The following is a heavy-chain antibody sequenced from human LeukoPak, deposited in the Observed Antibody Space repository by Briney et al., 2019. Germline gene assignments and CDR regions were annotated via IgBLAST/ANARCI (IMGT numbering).Heavy chain of an antibody. CDR3: ARWVSDGWGYSSSWDRLKGAFDY. J-gene: IGHJ4*02. D-gene: IGHD6-13*01. V-gene: IGHV4-34*01. Sequence: SETLSLTCAVYGGSFSGYYWSWIRQPPGKGLEWIGEINHSGSTNYNPSLKSRVTISVDTSKNQFSLKLSSVTAADTAVYYCARWVSDGWGYSSSWDRLKGAFDYWGQGTLVTVSS. CDR1: GGSFSGYY. CDR2: INHSGST.